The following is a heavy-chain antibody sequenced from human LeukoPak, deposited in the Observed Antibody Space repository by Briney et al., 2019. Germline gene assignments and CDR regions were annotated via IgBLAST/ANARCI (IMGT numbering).Heavy chain of an antibody. CDR3: ARDFSGYRYGTGIDY. D-gene: IGHD5-18*01. Sequence: GGSLRLSCAASGFTFSSYSMNWVRQAPGKGLEWVSSISSSSYIYYADSVKGRFTISRDNAKNSLYLQMNSLRAEDTAVYYCARDFSGYRYGTGIDYWGQGTLVTVSS. CDR2: ISSSSYI. V-gene: IGHV3-21*01. J-gene: IGHJ4*02. CDR1: GFTFSSYS.